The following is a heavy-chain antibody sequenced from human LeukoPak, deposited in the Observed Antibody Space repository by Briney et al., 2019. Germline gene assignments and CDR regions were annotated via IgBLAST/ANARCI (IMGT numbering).Heavy chain of an antibody. D-gene: IGHD1-26*01. Sequence: GGSLRLSCAASGFTFSTNAMSWVRQAPGKGLEWISGISGSGASTYYADSVTGRFTISRDNSRNTLYLQMNSLRGDDTAVYYCAKDVGKWESLHFFDYWGQGTLVTVPS. CDR1: GFTFSTNA. CDR2: ISGSGAST. J-gene: IGHJ4*02. CDR3: AKDVGKWESLHFFDY. V-gene: IGHV3-23*01.